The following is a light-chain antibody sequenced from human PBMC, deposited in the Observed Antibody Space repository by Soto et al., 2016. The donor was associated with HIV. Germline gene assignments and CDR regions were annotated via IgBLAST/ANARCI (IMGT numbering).Light chain of an antibody. Sequence: SYELTQPPSVSVAPGKTATITCGGNNIGREYVYWYQQKLGQAPVLVVSYDSDRPSGIPERFSGSHSGNTATLTISRVEAGGEADYYCQVWDANSDHRGVFGGGTKLTVL. V-gene: IGLV3-21*04. CDR2: YDS. J-gene: IGLJ2*01. CDR3: QVWDANSDHRGV. CDR1: NIGREY.